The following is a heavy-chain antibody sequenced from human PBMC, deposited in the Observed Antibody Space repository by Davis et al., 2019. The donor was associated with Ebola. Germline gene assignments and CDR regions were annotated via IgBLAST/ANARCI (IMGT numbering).Heavy chain of an antibody. CDR3: SRTLCAGIVLVGYGY. Sequence: SESLSLTCAAYGVSFSGYYWSWIRQPPGKGLEWIGEINHSGSTNYNPSLKSRVTIAVDTSKNQFSLKLSSVTAADTAVYYCSRTLCAGIVLVGYGYWGQGTLVTVSS. CDR1: GVSFSGYY. D-gene: IGHD2-8*02. V-gene: IGHV4-34*01. J-gene: IGHJ4*02. CDR2: INHSGST.